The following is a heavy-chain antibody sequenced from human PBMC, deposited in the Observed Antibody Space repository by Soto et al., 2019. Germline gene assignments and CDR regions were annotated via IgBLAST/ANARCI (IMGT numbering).Heavy chain of an antibody. CDR2: INPSGGST. V-gene: IGHV1-46*03. CDR3: ARGYCSGGSCYSNNWFDP. CDR1: GYTFTSYY. Sequence: ASVKVSCKASGYTFTSYYMHWVRQAPGQGLGWMGIINPSGGSTSYAQKFQGRVTMTRDTSTSTVYMELSSLRSEDTAVYYCARGYCSGGSCYSNNWFDPWGQGTLVTVSS. J-gene: IGHJ5*02. D-gene: IGHD2-15*01.